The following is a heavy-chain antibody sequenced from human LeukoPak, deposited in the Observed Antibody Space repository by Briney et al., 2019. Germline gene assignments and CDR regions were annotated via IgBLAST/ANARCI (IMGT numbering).Heavy chain of an antibody. Sequence: SQTLSLTCAISGDSVSSNSAIWTWIRQSPSRGLEWLGRTYYRSKWYNEYAASVKSRITVNPDTSKNQFSLQLNSVTPEDTAVYYCARDRIGYSYDLNWFDPWGQGTLVTVSS. V-gene: IGHV6-1*01. J-gene: IGHJ5*02. CDR2: TYYRSKWYN. CDR3: ARDRIGYSYDLNWFDP. CDR1: GDSVSSNSAI. D-gene: IGHD5-18*01.